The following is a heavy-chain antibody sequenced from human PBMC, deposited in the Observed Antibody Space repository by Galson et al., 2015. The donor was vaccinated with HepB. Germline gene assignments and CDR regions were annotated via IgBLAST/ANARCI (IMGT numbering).Heavy chain of an antibody. CDR2: INPSGGST. Sequence: SVKVSCKVSGYTLTELSMHWVRQAPGKGLEWMGIINPSGGSTSYAQKFQGRVTMTRDTSTSTVYMELSSLRSEDTAVYYCARALTTVTTWGSAWFDPWGQGTLVTVSS. CDR1: GYTLTELS. J-gene: IGHJ5*02. D-gene: IGHD4-17*01. V-gene: IGHV1-46*03. CDR3: ARALTTVTTWGSAWFDP.